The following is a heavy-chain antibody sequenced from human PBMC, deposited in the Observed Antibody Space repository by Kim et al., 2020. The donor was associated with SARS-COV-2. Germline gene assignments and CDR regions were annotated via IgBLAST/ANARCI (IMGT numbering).Heavy chain of an antibody. J-gene: IGHJ2*01. V-gene: IGHV1-3*01. CDR2: INAGNGNT. CDR3: ARVGYSYGYDWYFDL. D-gene: IGHD5-18*01. CDR1: GYTFTSYA. Sequence: ASVKVSCKASGYTFTSYAMHWVRQAPGQRLEWMGWINAGNGNTKYSQKFQGRVTITRDTSASTAYMELSSLRSEDTAVYYCARVGYSYGYDWYFDLWGRGTLVTVSS.